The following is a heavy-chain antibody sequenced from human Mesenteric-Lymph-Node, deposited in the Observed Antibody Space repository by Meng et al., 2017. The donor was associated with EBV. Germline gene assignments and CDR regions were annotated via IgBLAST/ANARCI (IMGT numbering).Heavy chain of an antibody. CDR2: IYYRGST. Sequence: LQLQEWGRGLGEPSETVSLPCTVSGASISSGSYYWGWIRQPPGKGLEWIGSIYYRGSTYYNPSLRSRVTISVDTSKNHFSLKLSSVTAADTAMYYCVSYDYGNYVSFDSWGQGILVTVSS. J-gene: IGHJ4*02. V-gene: IGHV4-39*01. CDR3: VSYDYGNYVSFDS. D-gene: IGHD4-11*01. CDR1: GASISSGSYY.